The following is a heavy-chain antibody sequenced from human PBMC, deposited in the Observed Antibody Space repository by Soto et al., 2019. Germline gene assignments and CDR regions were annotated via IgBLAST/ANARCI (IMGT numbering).Heavy chain of an antibody. CDR1: GLNFRNYG. D-gene: IGHD6-19*01. CDR3: VRDRGAGQYFDH. CDR2: IWYDGSNK. J-gene: IGHJ4*02. V-gene: IGHV3-33*01. Sequence: LRLSCAASGLNFRNYGMHWVRQAPGKGLEWVAVIWYDGSNKYYADSVKGRFTFSRDNSKNMLYLQMNSLRVEDTAVYYCVRDRGAGQYFDHWGQGTLVTVSS.